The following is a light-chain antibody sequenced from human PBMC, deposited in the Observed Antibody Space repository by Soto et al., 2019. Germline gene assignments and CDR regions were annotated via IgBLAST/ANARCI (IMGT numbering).Light chain of an antibody. J-gene: IGLJ2*01. Sequence: QSALTQPPSASGSPGQSVSISCTGSTIGGYDYVSWYQQHPDKAPKLIVYQVTRRPSGVPARFSGSKSGNTASLTVSGLQDEDEALYFCASYAGRNDFVFGGGTKVTVL. CDR2: QVT. CDR3: ASYAGRNDFV. CDR1: TIGGYDY. V-gene: IGLV2-8*01.